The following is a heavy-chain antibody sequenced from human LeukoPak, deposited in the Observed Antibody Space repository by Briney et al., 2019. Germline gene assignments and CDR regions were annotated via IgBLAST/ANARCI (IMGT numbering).Heavy chain of an antibody. V-gene: IGHV1-46*04. CDR3: ARGPRIQLWSGYYYYMDV. CDR2: INPSGGST. CDR1: GYTFTSYY. D-gene: IGHD5-18*01. Sequence: ASVSVSCKASGYTFTSYYMHWVRQAPGQGLEWMGIINPSGGSTNYAQRLQGRVTITRNTSISTAYMELSSLRSEDTAVYYCARGPRIQLWSGYYYYMDVWGKGTTVTVSS. J-gene: IGHJ6*03.